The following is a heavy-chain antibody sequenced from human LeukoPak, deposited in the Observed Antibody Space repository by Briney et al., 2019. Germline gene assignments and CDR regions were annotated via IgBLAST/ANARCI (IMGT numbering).Heavy chain of an antibody. CDR3: ARLFRRGYSYGFFPPSYYFDY. CDR2: INHSGST. Sequence: SETLSLTCAVYGGSFSGYYWSWIRQPPGKGLEWIGEINHSGSTNYNPSLKSRVTISVDTSKNQFSLKLSSVTAADTAVYYCARLFRRGYSYGFFPPSYYFDYWGQGTLVTVSS. CDR1: GGSFSGYY. D-gene: IGHD5-18*01. V-gene: IGHV4-34*01. J-gene: IGHJ4*02.